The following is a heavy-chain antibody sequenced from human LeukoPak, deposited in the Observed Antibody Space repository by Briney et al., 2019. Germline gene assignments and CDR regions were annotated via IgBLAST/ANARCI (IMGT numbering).Heavy chain of an antibody. CDR2: TANKAYSHTT. Sequence: GGSLRLSCAVSGFTFSDHFMDWVRQAPGKGLEWVGRTANKAYSHTTEYAASVKGRFSISRDDSRSSLYLQMNSLRTEDTAVYYCARRRWDYGGNDYWGQGTLVTVSS. CDR1: GFTFSDHF. D-gene: IGHD4-23*01. CDR3: ARRRWDYGGNDY. V-gene: IGHV3-72*01. J-gene: IGHJ4*02.